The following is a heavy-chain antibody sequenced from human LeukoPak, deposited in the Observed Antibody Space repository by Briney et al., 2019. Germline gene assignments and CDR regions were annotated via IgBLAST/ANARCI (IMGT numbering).Heavy chain of an antibody. CDR1: GFTFSSYW. CDR2: IKQDGSEK. Sequence: GGSLRLSCVASGFTFSSYWMSWVRQAPGKGLEWVANIKQDGSEKYYVDSVKGRFAISRDNAKNSLFLQMNSLRAEDTAMYYCAGDMDVWGQGTTVTVSS. V-gene: IGHV3-7*01. J-gene: IGHJ6*02. CDR3: AGDMDV.